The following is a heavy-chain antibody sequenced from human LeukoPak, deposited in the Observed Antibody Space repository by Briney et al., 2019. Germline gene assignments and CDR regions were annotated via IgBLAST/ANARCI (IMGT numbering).Heavy chain of an antibody. CDR3: ARKGPANYYYYYMDV. V-gene: IGHV1-8*01. CDR1: GYTFTSYD. J-gene: IGHJ6*03. CDR2: MNPNSGNT. D-gene: IGHD2-2*01. Sequence: ASVKVSCKASGYTFTSYDINWVRQATGQGLEWMGWMNPNSGNTGYAQKFQGRVTMTRNTSISTAYMERSSLRSEDTAVYFCARKGPANYYYYYMDVWGKGTTVTVSS.